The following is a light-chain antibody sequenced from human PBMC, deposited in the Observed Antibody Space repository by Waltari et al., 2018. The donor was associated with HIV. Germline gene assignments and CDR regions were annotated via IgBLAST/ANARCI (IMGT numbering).Light chain of an antibody. CDR3: VLYRASGRV. V-gene: IGLV8-61*01. Sequence: QPVVTQEPSSSVSLGGTIRLTCGLSSGSVSSAYYPSWYQQPPGQPPRTLIYITDSRSSGVPQRFSGSSVGNQAALTIAGAQSEDESDYYCVLYRASGRVFGGGTRLTVL. J-gene: IGLJ3*02. CDR2: ITD. CDR1: SGSVSSAYY.